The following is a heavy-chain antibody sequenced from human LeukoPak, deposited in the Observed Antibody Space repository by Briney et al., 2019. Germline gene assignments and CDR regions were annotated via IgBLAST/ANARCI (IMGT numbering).Heavy chain of an antibody. V-gene: IGHV1-69*04. CDR2: IIPILGIA. Sequence: ASVKDSCKASGGTFSSYAISWVRQAPGQGLEWLGRIIPILGIANYAQKFQGRVTITADKSTSTAYMELSSLRSEDTAVYYCASSPDSSSPIDYWGQGTLVTVSS. D-gene: IGHD6-6*01. CDR1: GGTFSSYA. J-gene: IGHJ4*02. CDR3: ASSPDSSSPIDY.